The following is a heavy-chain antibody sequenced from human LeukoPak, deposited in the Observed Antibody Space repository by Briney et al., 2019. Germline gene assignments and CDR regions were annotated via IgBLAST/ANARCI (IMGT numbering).Heavy chain of an antibody. CDR1: GFTFDDYA. V-gene: IGHV3-9*01. Sequence: GRSLRLSCAASGFTFDDYAMHWVRQAPGKGLEWVSGISWNSGSIGYADSVKGRFTISRDNAKNSLYLQMNSLRAEDTALYYCAKASGDFWRGYVVGGAFDIWGQGTMVTVSS. J-gene: IGHJ3*02. D-gene: IGHD3-3*01. CDR3: AKASGDFWRGYVVGGAFDI. CDR2: ISWNSGSI.